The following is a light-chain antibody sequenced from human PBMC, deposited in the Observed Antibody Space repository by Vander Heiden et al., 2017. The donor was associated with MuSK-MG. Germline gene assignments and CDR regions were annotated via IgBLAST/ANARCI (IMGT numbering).Light chain of an antibody. CDR1: QSVNSN. J-gene: IGKJ2*01. CDR2: GAS. CDR3: QQYNNWPYT. V-gene: IGKV3-15*01. Sequence: EIVMTQSPATLSVSPGERATLPCRASQSVNSNLAWYQQKAGQAPRLLIYGASTRATGIPATFSGSRSGTEFTLTISSLQSEDFAVYYCQQYNNWPYTFGQGTKLDIK.